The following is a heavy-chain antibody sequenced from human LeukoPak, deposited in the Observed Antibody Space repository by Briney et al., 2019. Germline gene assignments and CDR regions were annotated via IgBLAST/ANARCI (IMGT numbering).Heavy chain of an antibody. Sequence: SETLSLTCTVPGGSISSPLYFWSWIRQPAGKGLEWIGRIYSSGSTTYNPSLENRVSMSVDTSKNQFSLKLSSVTAADTAVYYCAREPYYYDTSRYYSPLDYWGQGTLVTVSS. J-gene: IGHJ4*02. CDR1: GGSISSPLYF. V-gene: IGHV4-61*02. CDR3: AREPYYYDTSRYYSPLDY. D-gene: IGHD3-22*01. CDR2: IYSSGST.